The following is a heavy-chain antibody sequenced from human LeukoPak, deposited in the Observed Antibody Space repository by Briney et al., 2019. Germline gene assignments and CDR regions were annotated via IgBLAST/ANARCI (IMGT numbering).Heavy chain of an antibody. J-gene: IGHJ3*02. Sequence: ASVKVSCKASGYTFTSYYIHWVRQAPGQELEWMGIIYPGGGSTNYAQKFQGRVTITADESTSTAYMELSSLRSEDTAVYYCARDYPKKNAFDIWGQGTMVTVSS. D-gene: IGHD3-16*02. CDR2: IYPGGGST. CDR1: GYTFTSYY. V-gene: IGHV1-46*01. CDR3: ARDYPKKNAFDI.